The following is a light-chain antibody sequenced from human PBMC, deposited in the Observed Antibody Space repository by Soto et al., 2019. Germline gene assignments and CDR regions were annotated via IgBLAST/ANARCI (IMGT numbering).Light chain of an antibody. CDR3: QQYNSYGT. J-gene: IGKJ2*01. V-gene: IGKV1-5*01. Sequence: DIKMSQSPSTLSASVGDRVTITCRASQSIGSSLAWYQQKPGKGPKLRIYDASTLESGVPSRFSGSGFETEFALTISSLQPDDFATFYCQQYNSYGTFGQGTKVDIK. CDR2: DAS. CDR1: QSIGSS.